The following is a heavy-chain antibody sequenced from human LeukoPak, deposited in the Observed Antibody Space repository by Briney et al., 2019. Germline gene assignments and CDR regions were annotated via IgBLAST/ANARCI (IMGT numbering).Heavy chain of an antibody. CDR2: ISGSGGST. J-gene: IGHJ4*02. Sequence: SGGSLRLSCAASGFTFSSYSLNWVRQAPGMGLEWVSAISGSGGSTYYADSVKGRFTISRDNSKNTLYLQMNSLRAEDTAVYYCAKPKTAMVFVVYDYWGQGTLVTVSS. CDR3: AKPKTAMVFVVYDY. V-gene: IGHV3-23*01. D-gene: IGHD5-18*01. CDR1: GFTFSSYS.